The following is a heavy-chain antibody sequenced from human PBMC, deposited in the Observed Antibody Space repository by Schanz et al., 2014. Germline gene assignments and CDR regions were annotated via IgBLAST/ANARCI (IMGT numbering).Heavy chain of an antibody. CDR2: IKSKTDGETT. Sequence: VQLVESGGGVVQPGRSLRLSCAASGFNFGSHGMHWVRQAPGKGLEWLGRIKSKTDGETTDYAAPVKGRFSISRDDSQSTLYLQMNSLKIEDTAVYYCATASSPVREAGAGSSFHLWGQGTLVTVSP. CDR3: ATASSPVREAGAGSSFHL. D-gene: IGHD6-13*01. V-gene: IGHV3-15*01. J-gene: IGHJ5*02. CDR1: GFNFGSHG.